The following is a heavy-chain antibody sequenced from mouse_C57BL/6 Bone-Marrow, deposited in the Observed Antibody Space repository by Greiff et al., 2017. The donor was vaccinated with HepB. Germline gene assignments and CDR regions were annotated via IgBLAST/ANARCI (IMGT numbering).Heavy chain of an antibody. J-gene: IGHJ1*03. V-gene: IGHV1-81*01. Sequence: QVQLQQSGDELARPGASVKLSCKASGYTFTSYGISWVKQRTGQGLEWIGEIYPRSGNTYYNEKFKGKATLTADKSSSTAYMELRSLTSEDSAVYFCADSKSYWYFDVWGTGTTVTVSS. CDR1: GYTFTSYG. CDR2: IYPRSGNT. D-gene: IGHD2-5*01. CDR3: ADSKSYWYFDV.